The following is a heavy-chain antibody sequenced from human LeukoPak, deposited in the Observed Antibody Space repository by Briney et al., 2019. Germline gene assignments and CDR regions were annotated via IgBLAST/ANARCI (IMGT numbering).Heavy chain of an antibody. Sequence: PGGSVRLYGAASGFTFSSYWMSWLPQAQGKGLVCVANIKQDGSEKYYVVPVKVRFTISRDNGKNSLYLQMNRLSGEDTAVYYCARDVNTVLYYYMEVWGKGNTVTVSS. V-gene: IGHV3-7*01. CDR2: IKQDGSEK. CDR1: GFTFSSYW. J-gene: IGHJ6*03. D-gene: IGHD4-17*01. CDR3: ARDVNTVLYYYMEV.